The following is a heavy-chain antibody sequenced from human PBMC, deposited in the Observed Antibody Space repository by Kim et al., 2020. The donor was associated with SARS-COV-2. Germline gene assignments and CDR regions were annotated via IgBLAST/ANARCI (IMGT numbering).Heavy chain of an antibody. D-gene: IGHD3-10*01. J-gene: IGHJ4*02. CDR3: ARVSPMVRGVIINYFDY. CDR2: IIPIFGTA. CDR1: GGTFSSYA. Sequence: SVKVSCKASGGTFSSYAISWVRQAPGQGLEWMGGIIPIFGTANYAQKFQGRVTITADESTSTAYMELSSLRSEDTAVYYCARVSPMVRGVIINYFDYWGQGTLVTVSS. V-gene: IGHV1-69*13.